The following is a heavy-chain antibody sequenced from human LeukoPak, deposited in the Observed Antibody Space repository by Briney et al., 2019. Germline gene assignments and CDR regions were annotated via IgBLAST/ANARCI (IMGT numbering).Heavy chain of an antibody. D-gene: IGHD3-22*01. Sequence: GGSLRLSCAASGFTVSSNYMSWVRQAPGKGLEWVSVIYSGGSTYYADSVKGRFTISRDNSKNTLYLQMNSLRAEDTAVYYCARALGVTMIHGASYWGQGTLVTVSS. CDR2: IYSGGST. V-gene: IGHV3-66*01. J-gene: IGHJ4*02. CDR1: GFTVSSNY. CDR3: ARALGVTMIHGASY.